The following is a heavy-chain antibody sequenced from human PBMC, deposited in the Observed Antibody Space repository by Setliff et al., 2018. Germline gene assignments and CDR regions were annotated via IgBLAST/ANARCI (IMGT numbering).Heavy chain of an antibody. CDR3: ARSFSHREEFLLDY. CDR2: IIHSGST. D-gene: IGHD3-16*02. CDR1: GGSFSGYY. V-gene: IGHV4-34*12. Sequence: PSETLSLTCAVYGGSFSGYYWSWIRQPPGKRLEWIGEIIHSGSTNYNPSLKSRVTISMDTSKNQFSPKVSSVTAADTAVYYCARSFSHREEFLLDYWGQGALVTVSS. J-gene: IGHJ4*02.